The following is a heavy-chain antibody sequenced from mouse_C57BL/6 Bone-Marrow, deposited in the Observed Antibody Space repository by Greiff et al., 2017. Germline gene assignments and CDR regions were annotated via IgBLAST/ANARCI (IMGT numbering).Heavy chain of an antibody. Sequence: EVQVVESGAELVRPGASVKLSCTASGFNIKDDYMHWVKQRPEQGLEWIGWIDPENGDTEYASKFQGKATITADTSSNTAYLQLSGLTSEDTAVYYCTLIGNWGQGTLVTVSA. V-gene: IGHV14-4*01. J-gene: IGHJ3*02. CDR2: IDPENGDT. CDR1: GFNIKDDY. CDR3: TLIGN.